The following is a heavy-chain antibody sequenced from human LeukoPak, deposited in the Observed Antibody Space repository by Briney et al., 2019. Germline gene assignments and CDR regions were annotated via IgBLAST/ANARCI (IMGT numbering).Heavy chain of an antibody. Sequence: GGSPRLSPVTSGVSFSKNAKSWVRAAPGKGLEWVSAITGGGSGIYYADSMKSRFTISRDNSKNTLYLQINSLRAEDTAVYYCAKWGDYDVLTGYYVSDYWGQGTLVTVSS. CDR3: AKWGDYDVLTGYYVSDY. CDR2: ITGGGSGI. D-gene: IGHD3-9*01. V-gene: IGHV3-23*01. J-gene: IGHJ4*02. CDR1: GVSFSKNA.